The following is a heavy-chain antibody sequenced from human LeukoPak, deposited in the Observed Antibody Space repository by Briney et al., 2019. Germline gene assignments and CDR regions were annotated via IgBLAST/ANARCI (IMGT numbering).Heavy chain of an antibody. Sequence: GGSLRLSCAASGFTFNTYSMNWVRQAPGKGLEWVSYISSSSSYTNYADSVKGRFTISRDNAKNSLYLQMNSLRAEDTAVYYCARDQGIAAALDYWGQGTLVTVSS. CDR1: GFTFNTYS. J-gene: IGHJ4*02. CDR2: ISSSSSYT. CDR3: ARDQGIAAALDY. V-gene: IGHV3-21*05. D-gene: IGHD6-13*01.